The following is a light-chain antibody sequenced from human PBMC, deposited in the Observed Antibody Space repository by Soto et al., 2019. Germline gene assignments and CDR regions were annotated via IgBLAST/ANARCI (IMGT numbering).Light chain of an antibody. CDR1: SNDVGHSSF. V-gene: IGLV2-8*01. Sequence: QSALTQPPSASGSPGQSVTISCTGNSNDVGHSSFISWYQQHPGKGPKLIIYEVSKRPSGVPDRFSGSKSGNTASLSVSGLQDEDEADYFCNAQADNGKHVFGTGTKINVL. CDR2: EVS. CDR3: NAQADNGKHV. J-gene: IGLJ1*01.